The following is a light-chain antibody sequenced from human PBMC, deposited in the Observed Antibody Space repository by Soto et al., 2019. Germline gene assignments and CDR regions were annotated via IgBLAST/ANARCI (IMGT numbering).Light chain of an antibody. CDR3: QQYNNLPPDT. CDR1: QSVNNN. CDR2: GAS. Sequence: EIILTQSPASLSVSPGERATLSCRASQSVNNNLAWYQQKPGQAPRLLIYGASTRATGIPGRFRGSGSGTEFTLTITSLQSEDFAVYFWQQYNNLPPDTFGQGTQREIK. V-gene: IGKV3-15*01. J-gene: IGKJ2*01.